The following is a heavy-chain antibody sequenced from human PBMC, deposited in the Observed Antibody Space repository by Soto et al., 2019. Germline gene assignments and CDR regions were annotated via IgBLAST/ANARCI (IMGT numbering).Heavy chain of an antibody. CDR3: AKAAAGNYYYYYGMDV. V-gene: IGHV3-9*01. J-gene: IGHJ6*02. Sequence: HPGGSLRLSCAASGLTFDDYAMHWVRQAPGKGLEWVSGISWNSGSIGYADSVKGRFTISRDNAKNSLYLQMNSLRAEDTALYYCAKAAAGNYYYYYGMDVWGQGTTVTVSS. CDR2: ISWNSGSI. D-gene: IGHD6-13*01. CDR1: GLTFDDYA.